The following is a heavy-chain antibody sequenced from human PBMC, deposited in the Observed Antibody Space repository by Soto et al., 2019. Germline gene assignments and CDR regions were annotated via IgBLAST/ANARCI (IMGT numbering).Heavy chain of an antibody. CDR3: AKDRLRALTEGSNWFDP. Sequence: GGSLRLSCAASGFTFDDYAMHWVRQAPGKGLEWVSGISWNSGSIGYADSVKGRFTISRDNAKNSLYLQMNSLRAEDTALYYCAKDRLRALTEGSNWFDPWGQGTLVTVSS. CDR2: ISWNSGSI. J-gene: IGHJ5*02. D-gene: IGHD1-20*01. V-gene: IGHV3-9*01. CDR1: GFTFDDYA.